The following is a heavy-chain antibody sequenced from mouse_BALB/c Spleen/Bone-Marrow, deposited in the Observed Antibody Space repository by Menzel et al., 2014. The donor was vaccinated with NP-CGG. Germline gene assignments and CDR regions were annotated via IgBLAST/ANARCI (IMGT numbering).Heavy chain of an antibody. CDR1: GYTFTDYY. Sequence: EVQLQQSGPELVKPGASVKMSCKASGYTFTDYYMDWVEQSHGESFEWIGRVNPYNGGTSYNQKFKGKATLTVDKSSSTAYMELNSLTSEDSAVYYCAISPYGNFYAMDYWGQGTSVTVSS. CDR2: VNPYNGGT. CDR3: AISPYGNFYAMDY. J-gene: IGHJ4*01. V-gene: IGHV1-19*01. D-gene: IGHD2-1*01.